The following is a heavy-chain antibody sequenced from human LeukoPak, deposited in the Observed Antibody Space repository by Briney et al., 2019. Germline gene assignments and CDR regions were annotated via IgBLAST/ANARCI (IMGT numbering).Heavy chain of an antibody. D-gene: IGHD6-6*01. Sequence: GRSLRLSCAASGFTFSSYAMHWVRQAPGKGLEWVAVISYDGSNKYYADSVKGRFTISRDNSKNTLYLQMNSLRVEDTAVYYCARAGISSSAEYFQHWGQGTLVTVSS. V-gene: IGHV3-30-3*01. CDR1: GFTFSSYA. J-gene: IGHJ1*01. CDR2: ISYDGSNK. CDR3: ARAGISSSAEYFQH.